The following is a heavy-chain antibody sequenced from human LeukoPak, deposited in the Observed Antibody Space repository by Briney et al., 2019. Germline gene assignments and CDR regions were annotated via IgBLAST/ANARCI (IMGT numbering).Heavy chain of an antibody. D-gene: IGHD3-10*01. CDR1: GFTFTSYA. V-gene: IGHV3-23*01. CDR3: AKEPHYYGSGSYLDH. CDR2: ISGGGGTT. Sequence: GGSLRLSCAASGFTFTSYAMSWVRQAPGKELEWASAISGGGGTTYFADSVKGRFTISRDNSNNTLYLQMNSLRVEDTAVYYCAKEPHYYGSGSYLDHWGQGTLVTVSS. J-gene: IGHJ4*02.